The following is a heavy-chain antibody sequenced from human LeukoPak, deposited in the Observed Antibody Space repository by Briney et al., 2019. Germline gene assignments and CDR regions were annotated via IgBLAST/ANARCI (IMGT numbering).Heavy chain of an antibody. CDR1: GYTFTSYG. D-gene: IGHD6-19*01. CDR3: ARVPDSRGWYHPEGLDY. J-gene: IGHJ4*02. Sequence: ASVKVSCKASGYTFTSYGISWVRQAPGQGLEWMGWISAYNGNTNYAQKLQGRVTMTTDTSTSTAYMELRSLRSDDTAVYYCARVPDSRGWYHPEGLDYGGQETLVTVSS. V-gene: IGHV1-18*01. CDR2: ISAYNGNT.